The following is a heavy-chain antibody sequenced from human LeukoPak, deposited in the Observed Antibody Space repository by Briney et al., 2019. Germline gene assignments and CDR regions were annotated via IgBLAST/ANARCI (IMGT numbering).Heavy chain of an antibody. D-gene: IGHD3-16*01. CDR2: IKQDGSEK. V-gene: IGHV3-7*01. CDR3: ARDRGPLSVGGRKRNYYYGMDV. J-gene: IGHJ6*02. CDR1: GFTFSSYA. Sequence: PGGSLRLSCAASGFTFSSYAMSWVRQAPGKGLEWVANIKQDGSEKYYVDSVKGRFTISRDNAKNSLYLQMNSLRAEDTAVYYCARDRGPLSVGGRKRNYYYGMDVWGQGTTVTVSS.